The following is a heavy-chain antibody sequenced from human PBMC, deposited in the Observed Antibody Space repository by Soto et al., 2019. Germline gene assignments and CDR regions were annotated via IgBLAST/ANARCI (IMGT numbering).Heavy chain of an antibody. J-gene: IGHJ5*02. CDR2: IYTSGST. Sequence: SETLSLTCSVSGGSISRHYWSWIRQPAGKGLEWIGRIYTSGSTNHNPSLKSRVTMSVDTSKNQSSLRLNSVTAADTAVYSCGIEGYSCCMAFDPWGQGTLVTVSS. CDR3: GIEGYSCCMAFDP. CDR1: GGSISRHY. V-gene: IGHV4-4*07. D-gene: IGHD5-18*01.